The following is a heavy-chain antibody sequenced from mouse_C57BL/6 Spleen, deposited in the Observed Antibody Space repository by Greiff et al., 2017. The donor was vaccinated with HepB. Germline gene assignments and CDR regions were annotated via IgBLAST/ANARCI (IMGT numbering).Heavy chain of an antibody. Sequence: QVQLKQPGAELVMPGASVKLSCKASGYTFTSYWMHWVKQRPGQGLEWIGEIDPSDSYTNYNQKFKGKSTLTVDKSSSTAYMQLSSLTSEDSAVYYCARGGTTVPHYFDYWGQGTTLTVSS. CDR2: IDPSDSYT. CDR1: GYTFTSYW. V-gene: IGHV1-69*01. D-gene: IGHD1-1*01. J-gene: IGHJ2*01. CDR3: ARGGTTVPHYFDY.